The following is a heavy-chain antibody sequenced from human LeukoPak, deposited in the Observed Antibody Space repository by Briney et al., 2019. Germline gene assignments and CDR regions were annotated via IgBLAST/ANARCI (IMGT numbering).Heavy chain of an antibody. CDR2: IYHSGST. D-gene: IGHD3-22*01. CDR3: ARRYYYDISYYYGMDV. CDR1: GGSISSSNW. Sequence: SETLSLTCAVSGGSISSSNWWSWVRQPPGKGLEWIGEIYHSGSTNYNPSLKSRVTISVDKSKNQFSLKLSSVTAADTAVYYCARRYYYDISYYYGMDVWGQGTTVTVSS. J-gene: IGHJ6*02. V-gene: IGHV4-4*02.